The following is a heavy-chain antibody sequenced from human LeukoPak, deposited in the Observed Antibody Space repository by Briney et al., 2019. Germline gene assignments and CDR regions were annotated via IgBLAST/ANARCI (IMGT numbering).Heavy chain of an antibody. J-gene: IGHJ4*02. CDR3: ARGYCSDGSCYFDY. Sequence: SDTLSLTCTVSGDSISGGGYYWSWIRQHPGKGLEWIVYIYYSGSTYYNPSLKSRVIISVDTSKNQFSLELSSVSAADTAVYYCARGYCSDGSCYFDYWGQGTLVTVSS. V-gene: IGHV4-31*03. CDR2: IYYSGST. CDR1: GDSISGGGYY. D-gene: IGHD2-15*01.